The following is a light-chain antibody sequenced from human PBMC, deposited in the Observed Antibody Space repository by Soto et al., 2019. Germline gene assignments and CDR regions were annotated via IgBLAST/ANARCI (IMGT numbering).Light chain of an antibody. V-gene: IGKV1-39*01. J-gene: IGKJ4*01. CDR3: QQSYSQVT. Sequence: DIQMTQSPSSLSASVGDTVTITCRASRSISSYVNWYQQKPGKAPELLIYFASNLQSGVPSRFRGGGSGTDFTLTISGLQPDDFATYYCQQSYSQVTFGGGTKVEIK. CDR2: FAS. CDR1: RSISSY.